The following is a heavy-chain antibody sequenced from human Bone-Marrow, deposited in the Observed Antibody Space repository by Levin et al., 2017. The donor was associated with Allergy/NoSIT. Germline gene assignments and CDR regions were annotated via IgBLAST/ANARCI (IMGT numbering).Heavy chain of an antibody. Sequence: SETLSLTCTVSGGSISSGDYYWSWIRQPPGKGLEWIGYIYYSGSTYYNPSLKSRVTISVDTSKNQFSLKLSSVTAADTAVYYCARANGGSSGPLLTNWFDPWGQGTLVTVSS. V-gene: IGHV4-30-4*01. J-gene: IGHJ5*02. CDR3: ARANGGSSGPLLTNWFDP. D-gene: IGHD3-22*01. CDR1: GGSISSGDYY. CDR2: IYYSGST.